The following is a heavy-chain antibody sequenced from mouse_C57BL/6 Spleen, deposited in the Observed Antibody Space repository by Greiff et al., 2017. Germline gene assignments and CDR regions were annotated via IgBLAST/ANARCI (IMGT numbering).Heavy chain of an antibody. Sequence: QVQLQQSGAELVKPGASVKLSCKASGYTFTSYWMHWVKQRPGRGLEWIGRIDPNSGGTKYNEKFKSKATLTVDKPSSTAYMQLSSLTSEDSAVYYCARDLTTVVATKYFDVWGTGTTVTVSS. CDR2: IDPNSGGT. J-gene: IGHJ1*03. CDR3: ARDLTTVVATKYFDV. CDR1: GYTFTSYW. V-gene: IGHV1-72*01. D-gene: IGHD1-1*01.